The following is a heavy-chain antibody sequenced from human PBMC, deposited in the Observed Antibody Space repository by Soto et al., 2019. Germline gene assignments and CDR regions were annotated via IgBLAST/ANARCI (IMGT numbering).Heavy chain of an antibody. CDR2: IDASGST. V-gene: IGHV4-4*07. CDR3: ARDLNYDFWSEPDKYFDP. J-gene: IGHJ5*02. CDR1: GVSITIYQ. D-gene: IGHD3-3*01. Sequence: ETLSLSCPVSGVSITIYQWSWIRQTCGKGLEWIGRIDASGSTDYNASLKSRVIMSVDTSKNQFSLKVTYVTAADTAVYYCARDLNYDFWSEPDKYFDPWGQGTLVTV.